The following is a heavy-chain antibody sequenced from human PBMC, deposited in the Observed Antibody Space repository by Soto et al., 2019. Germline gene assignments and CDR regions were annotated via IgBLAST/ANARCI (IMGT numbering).Heavy chain of an antibody. CDR2: IDNDGRTT. CDR3: ARDGGSGTPFDN. CDR1: GFTFSAYW. D-gene: IGHD3-16*01. V-gene: IGHV3-74*01. J-gene: IGHJ4*02. Sequence: EVQLVESGGGLVQPGGSLRLSCAASGFTFSAYWMHWVRQVPGKGLVWVSRIDNDGRTTRYADSVMGLFTISRDNARNTLYLQLNSPRAEDTAIYYCARDGGSGTPFDNWGQGALVTVSS.